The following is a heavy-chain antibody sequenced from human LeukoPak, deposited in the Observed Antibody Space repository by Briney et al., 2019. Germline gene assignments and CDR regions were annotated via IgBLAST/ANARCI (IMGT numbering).Heavy chain of an antibody. CDR2: INWNGGRT. CDR3: ARDGDAFDI. CDR1: GFTLDDYG. J-gene: IGHJ3*02. Sequence: PGGSLRLSCAAYGFTLDDYGMSWVSHAPGKGMEWVSGINWNGGRTVYADSVKGRFTISRDNAKNSLYLQMNSLRAEDTALYYCARDGDAFDIWGQGTMVTVSS. V-gene: IGHV3-20*04.